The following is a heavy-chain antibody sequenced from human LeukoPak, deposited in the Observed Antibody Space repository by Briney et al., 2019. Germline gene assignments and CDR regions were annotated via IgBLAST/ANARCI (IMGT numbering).Heavy chain of an antibody. J-gene: IGHJ4*02. V-gene: IGHV3-7*01. CDR2: IKHDGSEK. Sequence: GGSLRLSCAASGFTFSRYWMSWVRQAPGKRLEWVANIKHDGSEKYYVDSVKGRFTISRDNAKNSLSPQMNSLRVEDTALYYCARESDHSNYPGTFDHWGPGTLVAVSP. CDR3: ARESDHSNYPGTFDH. CDR1: GFTFSRYW. D-gene: IGHD4-11*01.